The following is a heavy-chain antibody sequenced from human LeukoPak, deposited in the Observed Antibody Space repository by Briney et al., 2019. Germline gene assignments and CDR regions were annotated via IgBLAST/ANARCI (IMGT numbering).Heavy chain of an antibody. CDR3: ARGRYCSGGSCYHNYYYYYGMDV. CDR2: INHSGST. Sequence: SETLSLTCAVHGGSFSGYYWSWIRQPPGKGLEWIGEINHSGSTNYNPSLKSRVTISVDTSKNQFSLKLSSVTAADTAVYYCARGRYCSGGSCYHNYYYYYGMDVWGQGTTVTVSS. J-gene: IGHJ6*02. V-gene: IGHV4-34*01. D-gene: IGHD2-15*01. CDR1: GGSFSGYY.